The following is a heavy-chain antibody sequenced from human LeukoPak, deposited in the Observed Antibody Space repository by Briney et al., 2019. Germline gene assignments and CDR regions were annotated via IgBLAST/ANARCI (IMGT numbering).Heavy chain of an antibody. J-gene: IGHJ4*02. CDR2: IIPNSGGT. V-gene: IGHV1-2*02. CDR3: ARDRGDYYDSSGYYGFY. CDR1: GYTFTGYY. D-gene: IGHD3-22*01. Sequence: GASVKVSCKASGYTFTGYYMHWVRQAPGQGLEWMGWIIPNSGGTNYAQKFQGRVTMTRDTSISTAYMELSRLRSDDTAVYYCARDRGDYYDSSGYYGFYWGQGTLVTVSS.